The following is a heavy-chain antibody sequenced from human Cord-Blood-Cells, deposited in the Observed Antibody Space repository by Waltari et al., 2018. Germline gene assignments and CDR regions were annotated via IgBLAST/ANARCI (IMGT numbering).Heavy chain of an antibody. J-gene: IGHJ4*02. CDR2: SYYSGST. D-gene: IGHD4-17*01. Sequence: QVQLQESGPGLVKPSETLSLTCTVSGGSISSYYWSWTRQPPGKGLEWIGYSYYSGSTNYNPSLRSRVTISLDTSKNQFSLKLSSVTAADTAVYYCARQGPSYGDYDYWGQGTLVTVSS. CDR3: ARQGPSYGDYDY. V-gene: IGHV4-59*01. CDR1: GGSISSYY.